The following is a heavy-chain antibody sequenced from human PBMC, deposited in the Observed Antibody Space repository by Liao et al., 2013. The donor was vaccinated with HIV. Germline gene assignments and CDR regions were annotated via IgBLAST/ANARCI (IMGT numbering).Heavy chain of an antibody. V-gene: IGHV4-30-4*08. CDR1: GGSITSGDYY. CDR3: ARMGTSTEYYDMWSGYYSHVQQGTHFDH. CDR2: IYYSGGT. Sequence: QVQLQESGPGLVKPSQTLSLTCTVSGGSITSGDYYWSWIRQTPGKGLEWIGYIYYSGGTYFNPSLKSRVTISVDSSKNQFSLKLSSVTAADTAMYYCARMGTSTEYYDMWSGYYSHVQQGTHFDHWGQGTLVTVSS. J-gene: IGHJ4*02. D-gene: IGHD3-3*01.